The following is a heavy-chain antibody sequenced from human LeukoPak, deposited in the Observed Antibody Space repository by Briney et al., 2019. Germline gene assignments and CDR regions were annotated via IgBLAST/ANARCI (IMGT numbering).Heavy chain of an antibody. V-gene: IGHV1-8*02. J-gene: IGHJ4*02. D-gene: IGHD5-12*01. CDR3: TRNIVATTNYDY. CDR1: GYTFTGYY. Sequence: GASVTVSCKASGYTFTGYYMHWVRQAPGQGLEWMGWMNINSGNTGYAQNFQGRVTMTRDTSISTAYMELSSLTSEDTAVYYCTRNIVATTNYDYWGQGTLVTVSS. CDR2: MNINSGNT.